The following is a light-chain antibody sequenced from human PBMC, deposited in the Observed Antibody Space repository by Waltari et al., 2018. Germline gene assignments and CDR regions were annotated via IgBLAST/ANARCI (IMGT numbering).Light chain of an antibody. Sequence: QSALTQPASVSGSPGQSITISCTGTSSDIGSYDFVSWYQQHPGKAPKLMMYDVFKLPSGVSGVFAASKSGNTASLSISGLQAYDEADYYCSSYTSISTYIVFGGGTKLTVL. CDR2: DVF. CDR1: SSDIGSYDF. V-gene: IGLV2-14*01. CDR3: SSYTSISTYIV. J-gene: IGLJ3*02.